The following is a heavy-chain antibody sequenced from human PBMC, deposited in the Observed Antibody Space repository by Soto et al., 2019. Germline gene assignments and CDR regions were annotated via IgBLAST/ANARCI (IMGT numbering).Heavy chain of an antibody. Sequence: SETLSLTCAVYGGSFSGYYWSWIRQPPGKGLEWIGEINHSGSTNYNPSLKSRVTISVDTSKNQFSLKLSSVTAADTAVYYCARGRVLRFLEWLLSTQGGYYYYGMDVWGQGTTVTVSS. CDR3: ARGRVLRFLEWLLSTQGGYYYYGMDV. V-gene: IGHV4-34*01. D-gene: IGHD3-3*01. CDR2: INHSGST. CDR1: GGSFSGYY. J-gene: IGHJ6*02.